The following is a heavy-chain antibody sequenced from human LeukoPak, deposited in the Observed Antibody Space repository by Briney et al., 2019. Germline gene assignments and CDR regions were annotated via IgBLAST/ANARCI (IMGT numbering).Heavy chain of an antibody. V-gene: IGHV3-74*01. J-gene: IGHJ3*02. Sequence: PGGSPRLSCAASGFTLTTYWMHWVRQAPGKGLVWVSRINSDGKIRIYADSVKGRLTISGDYAKNTLYLQMNSLRAEDTAVYYCVRDAGHDAFDIWGQGTTVTVSS. CDR1: GFTLTTYW. CDR2: INSDGKIR. CDR3: VRDAGHDAFDI.